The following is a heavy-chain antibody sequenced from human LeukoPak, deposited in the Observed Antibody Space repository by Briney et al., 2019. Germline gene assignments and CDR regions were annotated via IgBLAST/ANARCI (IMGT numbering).Heavy chain of an antibody. CDR3: ARTLARDFGVVIMGYYFDY. V-gene: IGHV1-69*13. Sequence: ASVKVSCKASGGTFSSYAISWVRQAPGQGLEWMGGIIPIFGTANYVQKFQGRVTITADESTSTAYMELSSLRSEDTAVYYCARTLARDFGVVIMGYYFDYWGQGTLVTVSS. D-gene: IGHD3-3*01. CDR1: GGTFSSYA. CDR2: IIPIFGTA. J-gene: IGHJ4*02.